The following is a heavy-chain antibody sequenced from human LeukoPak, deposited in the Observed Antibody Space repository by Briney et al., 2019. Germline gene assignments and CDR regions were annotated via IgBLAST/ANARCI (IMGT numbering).Heavy chain of an antibody. CDR1: GFTFSSYE. Sequence: GGSLRLSCAASGFTFSSYEMNWVRQAPGKGLEWASYISSSGSTIYYADSVKGRFTISRDNAKNSLYLQMNSLRAEDTAVYYCAREPTPDGDPHYYYGMDVWGKGTTVTVSS. J-gene: IGHJ6*04. CDR2: ISSSGSTI. D-gene: IGHD4-17*01. V-gene: IGHV3-48*03. CDR3: AREPTPDGDPHYYYGMDV.